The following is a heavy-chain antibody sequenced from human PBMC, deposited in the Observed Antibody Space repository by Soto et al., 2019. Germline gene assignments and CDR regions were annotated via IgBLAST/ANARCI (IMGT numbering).Heavy chain of an antibody. Sequence: GGSLRLSCAASGFTFNNYGIHWVRQTPGQGLEWVAVISSDGSKKYYADSVKGRFTISRDNSKNTLYLQMSSLRAEDTAVYYCAKGDYYDSSGPFDYWGQGTVVTVSS. CDR2: ISSDGSKK. J-gene: IGHJ4*02. CDR3: AKGDYYDSSGPFDY. D-gene: IGHD3-22*01. CDR1: GFTFNNYG. V-gene: IGHV3-30*18.